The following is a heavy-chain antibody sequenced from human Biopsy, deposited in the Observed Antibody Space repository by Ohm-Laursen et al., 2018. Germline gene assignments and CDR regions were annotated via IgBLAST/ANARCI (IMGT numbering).Heavy chain of an antibody. V-gene: IGHV4-61*02. CDR3: ARGTGRYYVYGAFDI. J-gene: IGHJ3*02. D-gene: IGHD1-26*01. Sequence: PSQTLSLTCTVSGDSLTRGPENWSWIRQSPGQGLEYIGFIYSGGNTNYNPSLQNRVTMPLDTSKNQFSLNLRSVTAADTAVYYCARGTGRYYVYGAFDIWGQGTVVTVSS. CDR1: GDSLTRGPEN. CDR2: IYSGGNT.